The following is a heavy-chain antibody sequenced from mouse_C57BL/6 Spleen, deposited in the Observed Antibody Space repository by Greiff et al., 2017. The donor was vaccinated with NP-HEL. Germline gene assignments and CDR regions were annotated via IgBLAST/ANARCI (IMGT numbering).Heavy chain of an antibody. CDR2: ISYDGSN. CDR3: AREADYYGSSYIDY. J-gene: IGHJ2*01. V-gene: IGHV3-6*01. CDR1: GYSITSGYY. D-gene: IGHD1-1*01. Sequence: VQLQQSGPGLVKPSQSLSLTCSVTGYSITSGYYWNWIRQFPGNKLEWMGYISYDGSNNYNPSLKNRISITRDTSKNQFFLKLNSVTTEDTATYYCAREADYYGSSYIDYWGQGTTLTVSS.